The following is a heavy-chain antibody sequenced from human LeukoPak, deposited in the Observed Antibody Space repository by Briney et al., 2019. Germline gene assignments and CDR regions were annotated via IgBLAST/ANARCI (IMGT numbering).Heavy chain of an antibody. CDR3: AKDGTDIVVVPAAGHYYYYYMDV. CDR1: GFIFSNYW. V-gene: IGHV3-74*01. Sequence: GGSLRLSCAASGFIFSNYWMSWVRQAPGKGLVWVSRINSDGSTTSYADSVKGRFTISRDNSKNTLYLQMNSLRAEDTAVYYCAKDGTDIVVVPAAGHYYYYYMDVWGKGTTVTVSS. J-gene: IGHJ6*03. D-gene: IGHD2-2*01. CDR2: INSDGSTT.